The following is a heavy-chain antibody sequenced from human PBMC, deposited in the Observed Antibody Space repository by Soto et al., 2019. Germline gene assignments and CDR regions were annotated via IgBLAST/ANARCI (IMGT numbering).Heavy chain of an antibody. CDR3: AKNGDFWSWGMDV. CDR2: ISSSGDGT. D-gene: IGHD3-3*01. Sequence: GRSLRLSCPASEFTFSTYAMTWVRQAPGKGLEWVAIISSSGDGTYYVDSVKGRFTISRDNSRNTLNLQMNSPRAEDTAVYYCAKNGDFWSWGMDVWGQGTTVTVSS. J-gene: IGHJ6*02. V-gene: IGHV3-23*01. CDR1: EFTFSTYA.